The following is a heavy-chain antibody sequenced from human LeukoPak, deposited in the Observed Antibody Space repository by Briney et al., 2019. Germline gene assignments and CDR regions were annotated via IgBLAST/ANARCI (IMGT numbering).Heavy chain of an antibody. J-gene: IGHJ5*02. CDR3: AEVRRDTAMVT. CDR2: IYTSGST. Sequence: SETLSLTCTVSGGSISSYYCNWLRQPAGKGLEWIGRIYTSGSTNYNPSLKSRVTMSVDTSKNQFSLKLSSVTAADTAVYYCAEVRRDTAMVTWGQGTLVTVSS. D-gene: IGHD5-18*01. CDR1: GGSISSYY. V-gene: IGHV4-4*07.